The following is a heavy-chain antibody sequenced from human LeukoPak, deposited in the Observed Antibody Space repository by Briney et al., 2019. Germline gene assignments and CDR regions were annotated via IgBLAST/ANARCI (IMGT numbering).Heavy chain of an antibody. CDR3: ARDFGHYYDSSGLDY. CDR1: GFTFSSYA. D-gene: IGHD3-22*01. Sequence: GGSLRLSCAASGFTFSSYAMHWVRQAPGKGLEWVAVISYDGSNKYYADSVKGRFTISRDNSKNTLYLQMNSLRAEDTAVYYCARDFGHYYDSSGLDYWGQGTLVTVSS. CDR2: ISYDGSNK. V-gene: IGHV3-30-3*01. J-gene: IGHJ4*02.